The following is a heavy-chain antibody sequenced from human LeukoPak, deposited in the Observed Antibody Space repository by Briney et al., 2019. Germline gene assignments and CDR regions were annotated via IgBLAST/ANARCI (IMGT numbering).Heavy chain of an antibody. V-gene: IGHV3-23*01. D-gene: IGHD5-18*01. CDR3: ATSPSTPMPKY. J-gene: IGHJ4*02. CDR2: ISTSGTNT. Sequence: GGSLRLSCAASGFTFASYAMSWVRQPPGKGLEWVSGISTSGTNTFYADSVKGRFTISRDNSKNTLYLQMNSLRAEDTAVYYCATSPSTPMPKYWGQGTLVTVSS. CDR1: GFTFASYA.